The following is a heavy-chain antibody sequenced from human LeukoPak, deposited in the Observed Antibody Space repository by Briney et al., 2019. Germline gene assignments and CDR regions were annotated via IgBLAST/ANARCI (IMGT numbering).Heavy chain of an antibody. Sequence: GGSLRLSRAASGFTFSSYGMHWVRQAPGKGLEWVAFVRNDGSNTYYVDSLKGRFTISRDNSKGTVYLQMNSLRAEDSAVYYWATSVGFYDTSGYYPLWGQGTLVTVSS. J-gene: IGHJ4*02. V-gene: IGHV3-30*02. CDR2: VRNDGSNT. CDR3: ATSVGFYDTSGYYPL. D-gene: IGHD3-22*01. CDR1: GFTFSSYG.